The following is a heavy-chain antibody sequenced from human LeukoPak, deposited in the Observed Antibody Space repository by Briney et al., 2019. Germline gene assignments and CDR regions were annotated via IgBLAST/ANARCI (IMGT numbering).Heavy chain of an antibody. V-gene: IGHV5-51*01. CDR1: GSSFTSYW. CDR2: IYPGDSDT. J-gene: IGHJ5*02. Sequence: GASLKISCKGSGSSFTSYWIGWVRQMPGKGLEWMGIIYPGDSDTRYSPSFQGQVTISADKSISTAYLQWSSLKASDTAMYYCARRNYDILTGYLYNWFDPWGQGTLVTVSS. D-gene: IGHD3-9*01. CDR3: ARRNYDILTGYLYNWFDP.